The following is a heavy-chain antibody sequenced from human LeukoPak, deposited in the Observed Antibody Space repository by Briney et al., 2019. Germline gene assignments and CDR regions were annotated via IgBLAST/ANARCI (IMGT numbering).Heavy chain of an antibody. D-gene: IGHD3-3*01. V-gene: IGHV1-2*02. J-gene: IGHJ3*02. CDR1: GYTFTGYY. Sequence: ASVKVSCKASGYTFTGYYIHWVRQAPGQGLEWMGWINPNSGGTNYAQKFQGRVTMTRDTSISTAYMELSSLRSEDTAVYYCARGRGREEWLLRDAFDIWGQGTMVTVSS. CDR3: ARGRGREEWLLRDAFDI. CDR2: INPNSGGT.